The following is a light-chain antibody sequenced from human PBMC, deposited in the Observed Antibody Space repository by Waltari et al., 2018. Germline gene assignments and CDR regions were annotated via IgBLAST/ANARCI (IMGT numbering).Light chain of an antibody. J-gene: IGLJ2*01. Sequence: QSALTQPASVSGSPGQSITISCTGTSSDVGTYNLVSWYQQHPGKAPQLIICEGSKRPSGVSNRFSGSKFGNTASLTISGLQAEDEADYYCCSYAAYSPVLFGGGTKVTVL. CDR2: EGS. CDR3: CSYAAYSPVL. V-gene: IGLV2-23*01. CDR1: SSDVGTYNL.